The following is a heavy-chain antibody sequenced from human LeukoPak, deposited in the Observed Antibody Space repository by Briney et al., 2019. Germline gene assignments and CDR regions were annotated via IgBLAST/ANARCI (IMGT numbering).Heavy chain of an antibody. D-gene: IGHD2-15*01. V-gene: IGHV3-48*03. Sequence: GGSLRLSCAASGFTFSSYEMNWVRQAPGKGLEWVSYISSSGSTIYYADSVKGRFTISRDNAKNSLYLQMNSLRAEDTAVYYCARDRTAWYCSGGSCYDNWFDPWGQGTLVTVSS. CDR2: ISSSGSTI. CDR3: ARDRTAWYCSGGSCYDNWFDP. J-gene: IGHJ5*02. CDR1: GFTFSSYE.